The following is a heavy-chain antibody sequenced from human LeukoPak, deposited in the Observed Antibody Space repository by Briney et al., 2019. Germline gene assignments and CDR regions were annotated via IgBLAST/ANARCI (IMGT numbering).Heavy chain of an antibody. Sequence: GGSLRLSCAASGFTFSSYSMNWVRQAPGKGLEWVSSISSSSSYIYYADSVKGRFTITRDNAKNSLYLQMNSLRAEDTAVYYCARDEPYSSGWSIFDYWGQGTLVTVSS. D-gene: IGHD6-19*01. CDR2: ISSSSSYI. CDR3: ARDEPYSSGWSIFDY. J-gene: IGHJ4*02. CDR1: GFTFSSYS. V-gene: IGHV3-21*01.